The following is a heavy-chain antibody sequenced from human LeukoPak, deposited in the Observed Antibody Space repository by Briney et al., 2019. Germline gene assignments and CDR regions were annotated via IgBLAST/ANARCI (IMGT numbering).Heavy chain of an antibody. J-gene: IGHJ4*02. Sequence: GGSLRLSCAASGFSFSNYWFHWVRQAPGEGLVWVSRTNEHGTIINYADSVKGRFTISRDNAKNTLYPQMNSLRTEDSALYYCVVDLSGSADYWGQGTLVTVSS. CDR1: GFSFSNYW. CDR3: VVDLSGSADY. CDR2: TNEHGTII. V-gene: IGHV3-74*01. D-gene: IGHD3-10*01.